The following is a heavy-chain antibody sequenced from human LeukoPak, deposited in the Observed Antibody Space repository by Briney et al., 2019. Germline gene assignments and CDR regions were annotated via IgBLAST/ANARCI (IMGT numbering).Heavy chain of an antibody. CDR2: ISGSGGST. D-gene: IGHD3-22*01. J-gene: IGHJ4*02. Sequence: GGSLRLSCAASGFTFSSYAMSWVRQAPGKGLEWVSAISGSGGSTYYADSVKGRFTISRDNSKNTLYLQMNSLRAEDTAVYYCGKWGGRMIVVVFTAYFDYWGQGTLGTVSS. CDR1: GFTFSSYA. CDR3: GKWGGRMIVVVFTAYFDY. V-gene: IGHV3-23*01.